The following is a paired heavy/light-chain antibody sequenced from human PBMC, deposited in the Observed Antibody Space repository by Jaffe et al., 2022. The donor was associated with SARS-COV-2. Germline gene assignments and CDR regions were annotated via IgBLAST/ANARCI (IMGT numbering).Light chain of an antibody. CDR3: MQSIQLYT. Sequence: DIVMTQTPLSLSVTPGQPASISCKSSQSLLHSDGKTYLYWYLQKPGQPPQLLIYEVSNRFSGVPDRFSGSGSGTDFTLKISRVEAEDVGVYYCMQSIQLYTFGQGTKLEIK. J-gene: IGKJ2*01. CDR1: QSLLHSDGKTY. CDR2: EVS. V-gene: IGKV2D-29*01.
Heavy chain of an antibody. J-gene: IGHJ6*02. CDR3: ARDTNYDFWSGYFVPDYYYGMDV. CDR2: INTNTGNP. CDR1: GYTFTSYA. D-gene: IGHD3-3*01. V-gene: IGHV7-4-1*02. Sequence: QVQLVQSGSELKKPGASVKVSCKASGYTFTSYAMNWVRQAPGQGLEWMGWINTNTGNPTYAQGFTGRFVFSLDTSVSTAYLQISSLKAEDTAVYYCARDTNYDFWSGYFVPDYYYGMDVWGQGTTVTVSS.